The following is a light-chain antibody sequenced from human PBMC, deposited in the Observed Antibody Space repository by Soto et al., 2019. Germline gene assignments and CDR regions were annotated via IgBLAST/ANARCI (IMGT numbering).Light chain of an antibody. Sequence: EIVLTQSPATLSLSPGERATLSCKASQSVSSYLAWYQQKPGQAPRLLIYDASNRATGIPARCSGSGSGTDFTLTISSPEPEDVAVYYCQQRSNWPPITYGQGTRLEI. J-gene: IGKJ5*01. CDR3: QQRSNWPPIT. V-gene: IGKV3-11*01. CDR2: DAS. CDR1: QSVSSY.